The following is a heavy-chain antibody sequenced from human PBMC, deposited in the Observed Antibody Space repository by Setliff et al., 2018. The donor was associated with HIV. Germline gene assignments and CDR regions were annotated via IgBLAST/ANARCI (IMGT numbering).Heavy chain of an antibody. Sequence: SETLSLTCTVSGGPISSHYWIWIRQPPGKGLEWIGYIHYSGATNYNPSLKSRVTISLDTPRTQFSLRLSSVTAADTAVYYCARHSPNVGVRGDAFDIWGQGTVVTVSS. D-gene: IGHD2-8*01. J-gene: IGHJ3*02. CDR3: ARHSPNVGVRGDAFDI. CDR1: GGPISSHY. V-gene: IGHV4-59*08. CDR2: IHYSGAT.